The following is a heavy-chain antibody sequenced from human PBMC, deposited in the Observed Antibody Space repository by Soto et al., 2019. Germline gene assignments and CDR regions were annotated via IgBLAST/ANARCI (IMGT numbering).Heavy chain of an antibody. CDR2: IKSKTDGGKT. Sequence: GGSLRLSCAASGFTFSNAWMNWVRQAPGKGLEWVGRIKSKTDGGKTDYAAPVKGRFTISRDDSKNTLYLQMNSLKTEDTAVYYCTTAAMVTGSYYYYGMDVWGQGTTVTVSS. D-gene: IGHD5-18*01. CDR3: TTAAMVTGSYYYYGMDV. CDR1: GFTFSNAW. J-gene: IGHJ6*02. V-gene: IGHV3-15*07.